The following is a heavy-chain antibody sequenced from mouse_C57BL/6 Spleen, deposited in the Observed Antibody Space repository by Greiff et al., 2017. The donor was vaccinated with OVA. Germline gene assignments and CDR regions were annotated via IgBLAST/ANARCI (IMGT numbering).Heavy chain of an antibody. D-gene: IGHD3-2*02. CDR2: IDPSDSET. V-gene: IGHV1-52*01. J-gene: IGHJ4*01. CDR1: GYTFTSYW. CDR3: ARGGSGYVDYAMDY. Sequence: VQLQQPGAELVRPGSSVKLSCKASGYTFTSYWMHWVKQRPIQGLEWIGNIDPSDSETHYNQKFKDKATLTVDKSSSTAYMQLSSLTSEDSAVYYCARGGSGYVDYAMDYWGQGTSVTVSS.